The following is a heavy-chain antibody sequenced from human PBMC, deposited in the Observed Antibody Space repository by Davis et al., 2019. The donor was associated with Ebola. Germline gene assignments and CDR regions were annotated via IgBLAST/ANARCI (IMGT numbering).Heavy chain of an antibody. CDR3: TKDAVNAGTDY. CDR1: GFTSEDRA. CDR2: TSWNSYGK. D-gene: IGHD6-13*01. V-gene: IGHV3-9*02. Sequence: PGGSLRLSCLVSGFTSEDRAPPWVRQRPGKGLEWVSGTSWNSYGKGYADSVKGRFTLSRDNARNSVYLQMNSLRADDTALYYCTKDAVNAGTDYWGRGTQVIVSS. J-gene: IGHJ4*02.